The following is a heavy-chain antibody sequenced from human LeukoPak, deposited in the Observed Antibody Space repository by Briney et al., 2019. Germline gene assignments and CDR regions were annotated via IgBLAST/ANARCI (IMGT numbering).Heavy chain of an antibody. D-gene: IGHD6-13*01. Sequence: GGSLRLSCAASGFTVSSNYMSWVRQAPGKGLEWVSVIHSGGSTYYADSVKGRFTISRDNSKNTLYLQMNSLRAEDTAVYYCARVAAAADFDYWGQGTLVTVSS. J-gene: IGHJ4*02. V-gene: IGHV3-53*01. CDR3: ARVAAAADFDY. CDR2: IHSGGST. CDR1: GFTVSSNY.